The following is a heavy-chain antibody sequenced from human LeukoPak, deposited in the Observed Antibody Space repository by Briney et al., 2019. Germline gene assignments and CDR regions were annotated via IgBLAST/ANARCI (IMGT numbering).Heavy chain of an antibody. D-gene: IGHD1-26*01. J-gene: IGHJ4*02. Sequence: GASVKISCKASGSRFTSYWIGWVRPMPGKGLECMGIIHPGDSETRYSPSLQGQVTISADKSISTAYLQWSGPKASDTAMYYCARRLGATQPYFDFWGQGALVTVSS. CDR3: ARRLGATQPYFDF. CDR2: IHPGDSET. V-gene: IGHV5-51*01. CDR1: GSRFTSYW.